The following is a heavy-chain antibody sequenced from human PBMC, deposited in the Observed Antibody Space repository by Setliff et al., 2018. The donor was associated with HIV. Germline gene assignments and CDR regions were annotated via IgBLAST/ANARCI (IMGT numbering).Heavy chain of an antibody. CDR1: GGTFNTYV. V-gene: IGHV1-69*10. CDR2: IIPILGVA. D-gene: IGHD2-15*01. CDR3: ARGPEEGDCSGGSCYGNFDP. Sequence: GASVKVSCKASGGTFNTYVIGWLRQAPGQGLEWMGGIIPILGVANYAQKFQGRLTITADKSTNTAYMELSSLKSDDTAVYYCARGPEEGDCSGGSCYGNFDPWGQGTLGTVS. J-gene: IGHJ5*02.